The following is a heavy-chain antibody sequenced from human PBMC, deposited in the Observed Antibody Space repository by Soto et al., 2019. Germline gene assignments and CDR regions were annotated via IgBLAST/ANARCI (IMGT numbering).Heavy chain of an antibody. CDR1: GGTFSNYA. V-gene: IGHV1-69*13. CDR2: IIPIFGTA. D-gene: IGHD5-12*01. CDR3: ARPVEMATISRSYLFF. J-gene: IGHJ4*02. Sequence: SVKVSCKASGGTFSNYAINWVRQAPGQGLEWMGGIIPIFGTANYAQKFQGRVTITADESTSTAYLDLSSLRSEDTAVYYCARPVEMATISRSYLFFWGQGTLVTVSS.